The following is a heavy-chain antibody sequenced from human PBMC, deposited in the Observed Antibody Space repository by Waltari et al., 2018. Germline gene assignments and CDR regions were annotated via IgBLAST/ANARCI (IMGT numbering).Heavy chain of an antibody. V-gene: IGHV3-11*06. CDR1: GFHVNDFY. J-gene: IGHJ4*02. Sequence: QVQLVESGGSLPKPGGSLRLSCGASGFHVNDFYMNWIRQAPGKGLEWISYISSASSYTKYSESVRGRFIISRDNSRNSVYLHINSPRAEDTAIYFCARGRGSSGWYYFDLWGQGALVTVS. CDR3: ARGRGSSGWYYFDL. CDR2: ISSASSYT. D-gene: IGHD6-19*01.